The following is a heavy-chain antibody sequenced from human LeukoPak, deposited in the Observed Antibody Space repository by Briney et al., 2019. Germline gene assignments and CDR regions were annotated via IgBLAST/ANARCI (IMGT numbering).Heavy chain of an antibody. CDR3: AKDRAPETYYYDSSGLHY. J-gene: IGHJ4*02. CDR2: ISGSGGST. V-gene: IGHV3-23*01. CDR1: RFTFSSYA. D-gene: IGHD3-22*01. Sequence: PGGSLRLSCAASRFTFSSYAMSWVRQAPGKGLEWVSAISGSGGSTYYADSVKGRFTISRDNSKNTLYLQMNSLRAEDTAVYYCAKDRAPETYYYDSSGLHYWGQGTLVTVSS.